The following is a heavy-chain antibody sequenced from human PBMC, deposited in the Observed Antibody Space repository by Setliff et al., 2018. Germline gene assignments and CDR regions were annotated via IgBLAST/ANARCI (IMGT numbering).Heavy chain of an antibody. CDR2: IYTSGST. V-gene: IGHV4-4*08. CDR1: GGSISNYY. Sequence: SETLSLTCTVSGGSISNYYWSWIRQPPGKGLEWIGYIYTSGSTNYNPSLKSRVTISLDTSKNQFSLNLSSVTAADTAVYYCARSPFVYYYYYYMDVWGKGTTVTVSS. CDR3: ARSPFVYYYYYYMDV. J-gene: IGHJ6*03.